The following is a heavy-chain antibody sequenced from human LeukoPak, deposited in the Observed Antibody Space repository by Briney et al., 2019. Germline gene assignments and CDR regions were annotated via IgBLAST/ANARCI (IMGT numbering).Heavy chain of an antibody. D-gene: IGHD2-2*01. CDR2: IRYDGSNK. V-gene: IGHV3-33*01. J-gene: IGHJ4*02. CDR1: GFTFSSYG. CDR3: ARDAFRYQLRKYYFDY. Sequence: GRSLRLSCAASGFTFSSYGMHWVRQAPGKGLEWVAVIRYDGSNKYYADSVKGRFTISRDNSKNTLYLQMNSLRAEDTAVYYCARDAFRYQLRKYYFDYWGQGTLVTVSS.